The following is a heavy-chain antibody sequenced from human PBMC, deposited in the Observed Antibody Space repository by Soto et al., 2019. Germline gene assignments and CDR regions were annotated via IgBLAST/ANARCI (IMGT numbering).Heavy chain of an antibody. CDR2: MNPNSGNT. Sequence: ASVKVSSKASRYTFTSYGISWVRQAPGQGLEWMGWMNPNSGNTGYAQKFQGRVTMTRNTSISTAYMELSSLRSEDTAVYYCARGLDYGDYDLDAFDIWGQGTMVTVSS. V-gene: IGHV1-8*02. D-gene: IGHD4-17*01. J-gene: IGHJ3*02. CDR3: ARGLDYGDYDLDAFDI. CDR1: RYTFTSYG.